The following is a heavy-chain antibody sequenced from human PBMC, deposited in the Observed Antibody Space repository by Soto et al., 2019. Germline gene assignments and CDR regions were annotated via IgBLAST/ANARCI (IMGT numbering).Heavy chain of an antibody. V-gene: IGHV4-31*03. CDR3: ARRGARSSGYYYYAMDV. D-gene: IGHD6-6*01. CDR2: IYSNGDT. Sequence: PSETLSLTCSVSSDSINSGGYYWSWIRQHPGKGLEWIAYIYSNGDTYYNPSLKSRVTISVDTSKNQFSLNLTSVTAADTAVYYCARRGARSSGYYYYAMDVWGQGTTVTVSS. CDR1: SDSINSGGYY. J-gene: IGHJ6*02.